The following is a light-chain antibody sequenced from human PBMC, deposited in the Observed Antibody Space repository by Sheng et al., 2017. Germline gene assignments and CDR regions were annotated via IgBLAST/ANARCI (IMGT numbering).Light chain of an antibody. J-gene: IGKJ5*01. V-gene: IGKV1-9*01. CDR1: QGISTY. CDR2: AAS. Sequence: QLTQSPSSLSASVGDRVIITCRASQGISTYLAWYQQKPEKAPNLLIYAASTLQSGVPSRFSGSGSGTDFTLTISSLQPEDFATYYCQQYDSEITFGQGTRLEIK. CDR3: QQYDSEIT.